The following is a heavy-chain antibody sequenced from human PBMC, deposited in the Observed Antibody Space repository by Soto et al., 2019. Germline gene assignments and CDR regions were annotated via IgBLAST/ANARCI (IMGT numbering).Heavy chain of an antibody. V-gene: IGHV1-46*02. CDR1: GYNFNQYY. Sequence: QVQLVQSGAEVRKPGASVRLSCETSGYNFNQYYIHWVRQAPGQGLEWMGIINLRGGTTEYAHKVRGRFTVPGDTSTSTAYMQLSSLRSEDTAVYFCARGPDDSDVPRWDYWGQGTLVTVSS. CDR3: ARGPDDSDVPRWDY. J-gene: IGHJ4*02. CDR2: INLRGGTT. D-gene: IGHD4-17*01.